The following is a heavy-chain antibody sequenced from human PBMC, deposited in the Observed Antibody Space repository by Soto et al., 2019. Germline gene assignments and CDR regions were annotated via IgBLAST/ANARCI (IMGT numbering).Heavy chain of an antibody. J-gene: IGHJ6*02. CDR3: GASRAYDGSAYSGYHYGMDV. CDR2: LSWNGVTI. D-gene: IGHD3-22*01. CDR1: GFTFDDYA. Sequence: EVQLVESGGDLVQPGRSLRLSCAASGFTFDDYAMHWVRQVPGKGLKWVSGLSWNGVTIGYAASVKGRFTISRDNAKTSLYLQMNGLLPDHSALSYCGASRAYDGSAYSGYHYGMDVWGLGTTVTVSS. V-gene: IGHV3-9*01.